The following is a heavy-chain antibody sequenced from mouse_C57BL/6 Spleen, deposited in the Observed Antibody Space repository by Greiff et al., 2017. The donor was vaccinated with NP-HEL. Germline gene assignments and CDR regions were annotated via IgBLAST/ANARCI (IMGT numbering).Heavy chain of an antibody. CDR2: ISSGGSYT. CDR1: GFTFSSYG. V-gene: IGHV5-6*01. Sequence: EVQRVESGGDLVKPGGSLKLSCAASGFTFSSYGMSWVRQTPDKRLEWVATISSGGSYTYYPDSVKGRFTISRDNAKNTLYLQMSSLKSEDTAMYYCARRAITTVVATGDFDYWGQGTTLTVSS. J-gene: IGHJ2*01. CDR3: ARRAITTVVATGDFDY. D-gene: IGHD1-1*01.